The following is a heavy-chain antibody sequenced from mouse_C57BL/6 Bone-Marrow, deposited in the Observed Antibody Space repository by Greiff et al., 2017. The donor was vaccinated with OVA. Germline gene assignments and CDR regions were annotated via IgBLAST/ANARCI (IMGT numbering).Heavy chain of an antibody. CDR1: GYSITSGYY. Sequence: EVQLQQSGPGLVKPSQSLSLTCSVTGYSITSGYYWNWIRQFPGNKLEWMGYISYDGSNNYNPSLKNRISITRDTSKNQFFLKLNSVTTEDTATYYCARDPSFYYGKSSWFAYWGQGTLVTVSA. D-gene: IGHD2-1*01. CDR3: ARDPSFYYGKSSWFAY. CDR2: ISYDGSN. J-gene: IGHJ3*01. V-gene: IGHV3-6*01.